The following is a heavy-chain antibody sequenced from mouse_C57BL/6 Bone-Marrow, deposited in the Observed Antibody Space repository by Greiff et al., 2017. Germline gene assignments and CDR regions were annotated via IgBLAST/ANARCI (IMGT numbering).Heavy chain of an antibody. Sequence: ESGPGLVKPSQSLSLTCSVTGYSITSGYYWNWIRQFPGNKLEWMGYISYDGSNNYNPSLKNRISITRDTSKNQFFLKLNSVTTEDTATYYCARDRGYGSSYFDYWGQGTTLTVSS. D-gene: IGHD1-1*01. J-gene: IGHJ2*01. CDR2: ISYDGSN. CDR3: ARDRGYGSSYFDY. V-gene: IGHV3-6*01. CDR1: GYSITSGYY.